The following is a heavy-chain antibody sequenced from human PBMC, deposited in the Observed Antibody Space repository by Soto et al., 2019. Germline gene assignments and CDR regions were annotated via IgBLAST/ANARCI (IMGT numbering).Heavy chain of an antibody. CDR2: ISGSGGST. CDR1: GFTFSSYA. V-gene: IGHV3-23*01. J-gene: IGHJ3*02. D-gene: IGHD4-4*01. Sequence: GGSLRLSCAASGFTFSSYAMSWVRQAPGKGLEWVSAISGSGGSTYYADSVKGRFTISRDNSKNTLYLQMNSLRAEDTAVYYCARDSDYTNAFDIWGQGTMVTVSS. CDR3: ARDSDYTNAFDI.